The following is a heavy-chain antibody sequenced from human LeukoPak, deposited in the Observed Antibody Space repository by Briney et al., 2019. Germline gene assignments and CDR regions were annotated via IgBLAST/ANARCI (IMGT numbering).Heavy chain of an antibody. Sequence: ASVKVSCKASGYTFTNYDFNWVRQAPGQGLEWMGGISAYNGNTNYAQKLQGRVTMTTDTSTSTAYMELSSLRSEDTAVYYCARIRDGYNDAYDIWGQGTMVTVPS. CDR2: ISAYNGNT. J-gene: IGHJ3*02. CDR1: GYTFTNYD. V-gene: IGHV1-18*01. D-gene: IGHD5-24*01. CDR3: ARIRDGYNDAYDI.